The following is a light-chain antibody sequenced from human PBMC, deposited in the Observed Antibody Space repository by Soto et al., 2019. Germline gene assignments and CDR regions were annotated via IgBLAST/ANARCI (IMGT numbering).Light chain of an antibody. CDR1: QSVSSSY. Sequence: EIVLTQSPGTLSLSPGERATLSCRASQSVSSSYLAWYQQKPGQAPSLLIYGASSRDTGIPDRFSGSGSGTDFTLTISRLEPEDFAVYYCQPYGSSPLTFGGGTKVEIK. J-gene: IGKJ4*01. CDR3: QPYGSSPLT. CDR2: GAS. V-gene: IGKV3-20*01.